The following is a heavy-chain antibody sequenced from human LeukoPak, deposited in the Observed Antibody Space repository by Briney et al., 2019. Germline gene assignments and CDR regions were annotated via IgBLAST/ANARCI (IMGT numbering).Heavy chain of an antibody. D-gene: IGHD6-6*01. CDR1: GFTVSSNY. V-gene: IGHV3-66*01. J-gene: IGHJ4*02. CDR2: IYSGGST. Sequence: GGSLRLSCAASGFTVSSNYMSWVRQAPGEGLEWVSVIYSGGSTYYADSVKGRFTISRDNSKNTLYLQMNSLRAEDTAVYYCARDSGYSSSPSFDYWGQGTLVTVSS. CDR3: ARDSGYSSSPSFDY.